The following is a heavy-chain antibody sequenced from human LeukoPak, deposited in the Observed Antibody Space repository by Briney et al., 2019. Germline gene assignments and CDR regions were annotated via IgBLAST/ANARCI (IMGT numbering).Heavy chain of an antibody. CDR1: GYTFTSYD. CDR2: MNPNSGNT. CDR3: ARAPTLVAAAGIYYFDY. J-gene: IGHJ4*02. Sequence: ASVKVSCKASGYTFTSYDINWVRQAPGQGLEWMGWMNPNSGNTGYAQKFQGRVTMTRNTSISTAYMELSSLRSEDTAVYYCARAPTLVAAAGIYYFDYWGQGTLVTVSS. D-gene: IGHD6-13*01. V-gene: IGHV1-8*01.